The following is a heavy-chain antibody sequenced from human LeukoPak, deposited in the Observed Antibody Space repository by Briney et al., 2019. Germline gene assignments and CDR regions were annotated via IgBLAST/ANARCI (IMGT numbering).Heavy chain of an antibody. Sequence: SETLSLTCTVSGGSISSYYWNWIRQPPGKGLEWIGYIYHSGSAYYNPSLRSRVTISVDRSKNQFSLKLSSVTAADTAVYYCARVTRGWPTGAYYFDYWGQGTLVTVSS. V-gene: IGHV4-59*12. CDR1: GGSISSYY. J-gene: IGHJ4*02. CDR3: ARVTRGWPTGAYYFDY. D-gene: IGHD6-19*01. CDR2: IYHSGSA.